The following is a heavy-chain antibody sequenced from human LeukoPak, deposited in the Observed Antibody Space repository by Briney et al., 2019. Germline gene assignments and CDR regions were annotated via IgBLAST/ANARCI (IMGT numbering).Heavy chain of an antibody. CDR1: GGSISSHY. Sequence: SETLSLTCTVSGGSISSHYWSWIRQLPGQGLEWSGYISYSGSTNYNPSLKSRVTISVDTSKTQFSLKLSSVTAADTAMYYCVRGGDDNAMWRYYFDYWGQGTLVSVSS. D-gene: IGHD2-21*01. CDR2: ISYSGST. CDR3: VRGGDDNAMWRYYFDY. J-gene: IGHJ4*02. V-gene: IGHV4-59*11.